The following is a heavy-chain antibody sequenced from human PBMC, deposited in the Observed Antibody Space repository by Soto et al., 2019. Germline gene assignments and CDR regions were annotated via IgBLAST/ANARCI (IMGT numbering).Heavy chain of an antibody. CDR3: ARHQYSSSWSAYYYYYYGMDV. J-gene: IGHJ6*02. D-gene: IGHD6-13*01. CDR2: IDPSDSYT. V-gene: IGHV5-10-1*01. Sequence: SCKASGGTFSSYAISWVRQMPGKGLEWMGRIDPSDSYTNYSPSFQGHVTISADKSISTAYLQWSSLKASDTAMYYCARHQYSSSWSAYYYYYYGMDVWGQGTTVTLSS. CDR1: GGTFSSYA.